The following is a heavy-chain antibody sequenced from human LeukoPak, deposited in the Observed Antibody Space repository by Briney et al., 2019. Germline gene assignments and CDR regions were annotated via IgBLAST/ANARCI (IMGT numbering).Heavy chain of an antibody. Sequence: PGGSLRLSCAASRFNFDDYGMSWVRQVPGKGLEWVSGINWNGDSIGYVDSVEGRFTISRDNAKNSLYLQMNSLRAEDTALYHCARAPSAYRNFDLWGRGILVTVSS. CDR2: INWNGDSI. V-gene: IGHV3-20*01. J-gene: IGHJ2*01. CDR3: ARAPSAYRNFDL. CDR1: RFNFDDYG.